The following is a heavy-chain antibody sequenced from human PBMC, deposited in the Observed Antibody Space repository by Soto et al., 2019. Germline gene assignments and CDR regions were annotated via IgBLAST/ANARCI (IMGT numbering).Heavy chain of an antibody. CDR3: ASHGYSYGYLFDY. V-gene: IGHV1-69*12. CDR2: IISIFDTA. CDR1: GGTFSSYA. J-gene: IGHJ4*02. Sequence: QAQLVQSGAEVKKPGSSVKVSCKASGGTFSSYAISWVRQAPGQGLEWMGGIISIFDTADYAQKFQGRVTITADESTSTAYMELSSLRSEDTAVYYCASHGYSYGYLFDYWGQGTLVTVSS. D-gene: IGHD5-18*01.